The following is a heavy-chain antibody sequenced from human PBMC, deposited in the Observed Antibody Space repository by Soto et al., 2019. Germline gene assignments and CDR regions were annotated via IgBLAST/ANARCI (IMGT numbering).Heavy chain of an antibody. D-gene: IGHD2-2*01. CDR1: GFTFSSYG. V-gene: IGHV3-33*01. Sequence: GGSLRLSCAASGFTFSSYGMHWVRQAPGKGLEWVAVIWYDGSNKYYADSVKGRFTISRDNSKNTLYLQMNSLRAEDTAVYYCAGDGGYCSSTSCYASYYYMDVWGKGTTVTVSS. CDR2: IWYDGSNK. J-gene: IGHJ6*03. CDR3: AGDGGYCSSTSCYASYYYMDV.